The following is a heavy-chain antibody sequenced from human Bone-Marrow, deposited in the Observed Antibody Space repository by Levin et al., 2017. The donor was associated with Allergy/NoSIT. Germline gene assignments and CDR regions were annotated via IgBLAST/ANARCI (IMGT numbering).Heavy chain of an antibody. V-gene: IGHV4-30-2*01. CDR1: GGSISSGGHS. J-gene: IGHJ4*02. D-gene: IGHD3-16*01. Sequence: PSETLSLTCAVSGGSISSGGHSWTWIRQPPGKGLEWIGYIYETGDTYYNTSLKSRLTISLDRSKNEFSLRLTSVTAADTAVYYCARGAYYLDHWGQGSLVTVSS. CDR3: ARGAYYLDH. CDR2: IYETGDT.